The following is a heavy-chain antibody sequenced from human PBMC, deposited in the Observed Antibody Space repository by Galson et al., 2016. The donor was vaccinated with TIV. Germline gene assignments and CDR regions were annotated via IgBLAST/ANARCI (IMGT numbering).Heavy chain of an antibody. CDR3: AKMDSSGFDYVRRFDF. V-gene: IGHV3-23*01. Sequence: SLRLSCAASGFTFSSFAMTWVRQAPGKGLEWVSRISDGGGRTDYADSVKGRFTISRDNPKNTLYLQMSSLRADDTAVYFCAKMDSSGFDYVRRFDFWGQGTLATVSS. J-gene: IGHJ4*02. D-gene: IGHD3-22*01. CDR1: GFTFSSFA. CDR2: ISDGGGRT.